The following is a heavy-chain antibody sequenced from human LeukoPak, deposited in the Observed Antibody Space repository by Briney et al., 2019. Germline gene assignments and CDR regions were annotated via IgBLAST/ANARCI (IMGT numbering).Heavy chain of an antibody. J-gene: IGHJ5*02. CDR1: GFIFSDYY. CDR2: ISSSSNNI. CDR3: ARSQWNPGKTTQTT. V-gene: IGHV3-11*01. D-gene: IGHD1-1*01. Sequence: GGSLRLSCAGSGFIFSDYYMSWIRQAPGKGLEWVSYISSSSNNIYYADSVKGRFTISRDNAKNSLYLQMNSLRAEDTAVYYCARSQWNPGKTTQTTWGQGTLVTVSS.